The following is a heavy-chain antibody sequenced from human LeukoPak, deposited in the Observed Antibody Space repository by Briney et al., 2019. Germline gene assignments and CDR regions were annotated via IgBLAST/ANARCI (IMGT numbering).Heavy chain of an antibody. CDR3: AKEYCSSTSCYGGMDV. J-gene: IGHJ6*02. V-gene: IGHV3-30*18. D-gene: IGHD2-2*01. CDR2: ISYDGSNK. CDR1: GFTFSSYG. Sequence: GGSLRLSCAASGFTFSSYGMHWVRQAPGKGLEWVAVISYDGSNKYYADSVKGRFTISRDNSKNTLYLQMNILRAEDTAVYYCAKEYCSSTSCYGGMDVWGQGTTVTVSS.